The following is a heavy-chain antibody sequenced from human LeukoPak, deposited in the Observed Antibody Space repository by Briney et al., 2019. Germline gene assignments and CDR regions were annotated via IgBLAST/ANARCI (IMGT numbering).Heavy chain of an antibody. J-gene: IGHJ4*02. Sequence: GGSLRLSCAACGFTFSSYDMHWVRQATGRGLEWVSAIGTAGDTYYPGSVKGQFTISRENAKNSLYLQMNSLRAGDTAVYYCARFGVVAATDYWGQGMLVTVSS. CDR3: ARFGVVAATDY. D-gene: IGHD3-10*01. CDR1: GFTFSSYD. V-gene: IGHV3-13*03. CDR2: IGTAGDT.